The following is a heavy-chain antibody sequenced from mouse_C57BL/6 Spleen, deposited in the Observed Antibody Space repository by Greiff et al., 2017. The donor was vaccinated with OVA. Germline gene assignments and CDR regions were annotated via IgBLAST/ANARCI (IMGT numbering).Heavy chain of an antibody. D-gene: IGHD1-1*01. CDR2: INPNNGGT. CDR1: GYTFTDYN. J-gene: IGHJ2*01. Sequence: EVQRVESGPELVKPGASVKMSCKASGYTFTDYNMHWVKQSHGKSLEWIGYINPNNGGTSYNQKFKGKATLTVNKSSSTAYMELRSLTSEDSAVYYCAREGGIFTTVLDYWGQGTTLTVSS. V-gene: IGHV1-22*01. CDR3: AREGGIFTTVLDY.